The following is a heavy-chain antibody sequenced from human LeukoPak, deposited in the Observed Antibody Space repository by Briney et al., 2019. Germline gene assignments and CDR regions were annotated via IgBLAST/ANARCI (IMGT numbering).Heavy chain of an antibody. Sequence: GGSLRLSCAASGFTFSSYSMNRVRQAPGKGLEWVSSISSSSSYIYYADSVKGRFTISRDTSKNTLYLQMNSLRAEDTAVYYCSRKGTSRWYFENWGQGTLVTVSS. CDR2: ISSSSSYI. CDR3: SRKGTSRWYFEN. V-gene: IGHV3-21*04. D-gene: IGHD6-19*01. CDR1: GFTFSSYS. J-gene: IGHJ4*02.